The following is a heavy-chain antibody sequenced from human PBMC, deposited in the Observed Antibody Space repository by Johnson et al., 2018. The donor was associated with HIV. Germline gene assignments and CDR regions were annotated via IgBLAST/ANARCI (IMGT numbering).Heavy chain of an antibody. D-gene: IGHD6-13*01. CDR3: ARDESGSSWAFDI. J-gene: IGHJ3*02. CDR1: GFTFDDYG. Sequence: VQLVESGGGVVRPGDSLRLSCVASGFTFDDYGMSWVRQAPGKGLEWVSGINWKGGSPGYADSVKGRFTISRDNARNSRFLQMNSRGAEDTALYYWARDESGSSWAFDIWGQGTMVTVSS. V-gene: IGHV3-20*04. CDR2: INWKGGSP.